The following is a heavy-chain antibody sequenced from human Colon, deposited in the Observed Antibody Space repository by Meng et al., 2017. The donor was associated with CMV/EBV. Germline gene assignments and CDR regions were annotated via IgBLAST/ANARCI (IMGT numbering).Heavy chain of an antibody. CDR1: GYTFTTYG. CDR3: VRESEVSGVVYLHH. J-gene: IGHJ1*01. D-gene: IGHD6-19*01. CDR2: MSAYSGDT. V-gene: IGHV1-18*01. Sequence: KASGYTFTTYGFSWVRQAPGHGLEWMGWMSAYSGDTHFAQNFQGRVILTRDTSTTTAYLEMRSLRSDDTATYYCVRESEVSGVVYLHHWGQGTLVTVSS.